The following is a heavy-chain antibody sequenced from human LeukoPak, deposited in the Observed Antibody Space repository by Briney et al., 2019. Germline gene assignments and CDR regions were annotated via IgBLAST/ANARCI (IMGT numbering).Heavy chain of an antibody. Sequence: GASVKVSCKASGGTFNNYAINWVRQAPGQGLEWTGWIIPFPGTANYAQKFQGRITITADESTSTAYVELTSLRAEDTAVYYCARTPFAMGNGMDVWGQGTTVTVSS. D-gene: IGHD5-18*01. J-gene: IGHJ6*02. V-gene: IGHV1-69*11. CDR3: ARTPFAMGNGMDV. CDR2: IIPFPGTA. CDR1: GGTFNNYA.